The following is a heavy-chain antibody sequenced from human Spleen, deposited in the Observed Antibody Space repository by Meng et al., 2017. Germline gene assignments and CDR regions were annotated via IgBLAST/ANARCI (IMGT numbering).Heavy chain of an antibody. Sequence: QVQLVQSGAEVKKPGSSVNVSCKASGGTFSNYVISWVRQAPGQGLEWMAWLGAHDGDTSHAPKFQGRVTVSADRPTATAYMELRSLRSDDTAVYYCARGTPGRSYSDYWGQGTLVTVSS. D-gene: IGHD3-10*01. CDR3: ARGTPGRSYSDY. V-gene: IGHV1-18*01. CDR1: GGTFSNYV. CDR2: LGAHDGDT. J-gene: IGHJ4*02.